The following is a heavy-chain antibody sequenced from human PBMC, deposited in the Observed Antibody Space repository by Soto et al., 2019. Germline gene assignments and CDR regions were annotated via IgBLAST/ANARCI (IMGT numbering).Heavy chain of an antibody. V-gene: IGHV4-59*01. CDR1: GGSISSYY. Sequence: SETLSLTCTVSGGSISSYYWSWIRQPPGKGLEWIGYIYYSGSTNYNPSLKSRVTISVDTSKNQFSLKLSSVTAADTAVYYCARRGCSGGSCYSVWFDPWGQGTLVTVSS. CDR3: ARRGCSGGSCYSVWFDP. D-gene: IGHD2-15*01. J-gene: IGHJ5*02. CDR2: IYYSGST.